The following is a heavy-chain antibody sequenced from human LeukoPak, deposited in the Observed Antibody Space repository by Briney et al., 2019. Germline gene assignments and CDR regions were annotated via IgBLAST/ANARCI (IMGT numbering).Heavy chain of an antibody. CDR1: GGSISSSNW. CDR2: IYHSGGT. V-gene: IGHV4-4*02. CDR3: ARVVGYDSSGYWGYYYYYGMDV. Sequence: SETLSPTCAVSGGSISSSNWWSWVRQPPGKGLEWIGEIYHSGGTNYNPSLKSRVTISVDKSKNQFSLKLSSVTAADTAVYYCARVVGYDSSGYWGYYYYYGMDVWGQGTTVTVSS. D-gene: IGHD3-22*01. J-gene: IGHJ6*02.